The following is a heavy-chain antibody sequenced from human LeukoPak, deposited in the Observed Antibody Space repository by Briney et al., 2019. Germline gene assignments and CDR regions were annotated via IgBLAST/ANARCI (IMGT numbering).Heavy chain of an antibody. CDR3: ARHNYYDIPPYYYYYMDV. V-gene: IGHV1-8*01. CDR2: MNPNSGNT. CDR1: GYTFTSYD. Sequence: ASVKVSCKASGYTFTSYDINWVRQATGQGLEWMGWMNPNSGNTGYAQKFQGGVTMTRNTSISTAYMELSSLRSEDTAVYYCARHNYYDIPPYYYYYMDVWGKGTTVTVSS. J-gene: IGHJ6*03. D-gene: IGHD3-22*01.